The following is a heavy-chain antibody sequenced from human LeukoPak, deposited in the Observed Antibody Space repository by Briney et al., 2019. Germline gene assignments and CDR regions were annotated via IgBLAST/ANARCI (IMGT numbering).Heavy chain of an antibody. CDR2: ISGSGGST. J-gene: IGHJ4*02. CDR1: GFTFSSYA. V-gene: IGHV3-23*01. CDR3: AKALISGYYYWYFDY. D-gene: IGHD3-22*01. Sequence: TGGSLRLSCAASGFTFSSYAMSWVRQAPGKGLEWVSAISGSGGSTYYADSVKGRFTISRDNSKNTLFLQMNSLRAEDTAIYYCAKALISGYYYWYFDYWGQGTLVTVSS.